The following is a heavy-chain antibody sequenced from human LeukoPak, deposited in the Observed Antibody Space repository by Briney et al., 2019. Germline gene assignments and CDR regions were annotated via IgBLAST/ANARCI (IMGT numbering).Heavy chain of an antibody. Sequence: GASVKVSCRASGYTFTSYGISWVRQAPGQGLEWMGGISAYNGNTNYAQELQGRVTMTTDTSTSTAYMELRSLRSDDTAVYYCARVLKFGYPPEEDIWGQGTMVTVSS. CDR1: GYTFTSYG. CDR2: ISAYNGNT. D-gene: IGHD5-12*01. V-gene: IGHV1-18*01. J-gene: IGHJ3*02. CDR3: ARVLKFGYPPEEDI.